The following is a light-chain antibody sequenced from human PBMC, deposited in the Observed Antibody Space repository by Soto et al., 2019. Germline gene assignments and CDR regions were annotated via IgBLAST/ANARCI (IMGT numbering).Light chain of an antibody. J-gene: IGKJ2*01. CDR1: QGISTY. V-gene: IGKV1-9*01. Sequence: DIQLTQSPSFLSAAVGDRVTITCRARQGISTYLAWYLQRPGKAPKLLIYGASTMQRGVPSRFSGSGSGTEFTLTISSLPPEDFGSYYCQQLNSDWYAFGQGTKLELK. CDR3: QQLNSDWYA. CDR2: GAS.